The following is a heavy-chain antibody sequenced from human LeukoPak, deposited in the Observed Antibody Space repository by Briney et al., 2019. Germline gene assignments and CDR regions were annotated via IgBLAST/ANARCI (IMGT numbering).Heavy chain of an antibody. V-gene: IGHV4-39*01. D-gene: IGHD5-24*01. CDR2: IYYSGST. Sequence: SETLSLTCTVSGGSISNNNYYWGWIRQPPGKGLEWIGSIYYSGSTYYNPSLKSRVTMSVDTSTNQFSLKLTSVSAADTAVYYCARHAIGLAPDAFDIWGQGTMVTVSS. CDR1: GGSISNNNYY. CDR3: ARHAIGLAPDAFDI. J-gene: IGHJ3*02.